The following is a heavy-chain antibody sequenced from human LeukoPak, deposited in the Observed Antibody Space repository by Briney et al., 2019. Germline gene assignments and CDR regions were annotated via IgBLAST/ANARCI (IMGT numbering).Heavy chain of an antibody. CDR3: AKQAYDSPRTDFDY. D-gene: IGHD3-22*01. CDR1: GFTLSSAG. CDR2: VSTSGGST. Sequence: PGRSLRLSCAASGFTLSSAGMHWVRQAPGKGLEWVSGVSTSGGSTYYADSVKGRFTISRDNSKNTLHLQMNSLRAEDTAIYYCAKQAYDSPRTDFDYWGQGTLVTVSS. V-gene: IGHV3-23*01. J-gene: IGHJ4*02.